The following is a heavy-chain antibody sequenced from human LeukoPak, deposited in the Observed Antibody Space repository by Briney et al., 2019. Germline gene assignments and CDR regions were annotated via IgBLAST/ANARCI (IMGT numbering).Heavy chain of an antibody. Sequence: SESLSLTCTVSGGSISGDYWSWIRQSLQGLEWIGYIYHSGSTNYNPSLKSRVTISVDTSKNQFSLKLSSVTAADTAVYYCARYPMTYCSSSSCTDYCGQRTLVTVSS. J-gene: IGHJ4*02. CDR2: IYHSGST. D-gene: IGHD2-2*01. V-gene: IGHV4-59*08. CDR1: GGSISGDY. CDR3: ARYPMTYCSSSSCTDY.